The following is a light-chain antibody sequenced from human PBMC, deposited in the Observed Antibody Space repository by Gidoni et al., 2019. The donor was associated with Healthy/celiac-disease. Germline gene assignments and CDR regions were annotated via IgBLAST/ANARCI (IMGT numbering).Light chain of an antibody. CDR2: GAS. CDR1: QSVRSN. Sequence: EIVMTQSTATLSVSPGERATLSCRASQSVRSNLAWYQQKPGQAPRLLIYGASTRATGIPAGFSGSGSGTEFTLTISSLQSEDFAVYYCQQYNNWPLTFGGXTKVEIK. V-gene: IGKV3-15*01. J-gene: IGKJ4*01. CDR3: QQYNNWPLT.